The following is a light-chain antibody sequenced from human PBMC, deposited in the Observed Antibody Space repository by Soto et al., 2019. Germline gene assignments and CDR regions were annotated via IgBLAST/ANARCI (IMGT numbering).Light chain of an antibody. Sequence: EIVLTQSPGTLSLSPGERATLSCRASPSFSSGFLAWYQQKPGQAPRLLISGASTRATDIPDRFSGSGSGTDVTLTISRLEPDDFAVYFCHQYGSSPETFGQGTKVEIK. CDR3: HQYGSSPET. CDR2: GAS. CDR1: PSFSSGF. J-gene: IGKJ1*01. V-gene: IGKV3-20*01.